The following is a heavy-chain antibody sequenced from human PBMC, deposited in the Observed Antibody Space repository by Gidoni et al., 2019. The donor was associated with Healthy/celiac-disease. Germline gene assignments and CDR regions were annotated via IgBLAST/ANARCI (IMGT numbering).Heavy chain of an antibody. CDR2: TSGRSAET. D-gene: IGHD2-15*01. CDR3: AKAPLGYCNGVRCYPFDY. V-gene: IGHV3-23*01. J-gene: IGHJ4*02. CDR1: GLTFSNYA. Sequence: EVLLLESGGGSVQPGGSLRLSCAASGLTFSNYAMSWVRQAPGKGREWVSGTSGRSAETYYTGSVKGRFTISRDNSKNTMYLQMNSLRAEDTAIYYCAKAPLGYCNGVRCYPFDYWGQGTLVTVSS.